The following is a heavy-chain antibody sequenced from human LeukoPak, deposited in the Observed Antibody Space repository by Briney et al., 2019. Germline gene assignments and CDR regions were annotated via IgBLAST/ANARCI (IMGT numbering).Heavy chain of an antibody. J-gene: IGHJ4*02. V-gene: IGHV3-23*01. Sequence: GRSLRLSCAASGFTFSSYGMHWVRQAPGKGLEWVSGISASGGSTYYADSVKGRFTISRDTSKNTLYLQMNSLRAEDTAVFYCAKNFDTNGYYFCPIGYWGQGTLVTVSS. CDR2: ISASGGST. CDR1: GFTFSSYG. D-gene: IGHD3-22*01. CDR3: AKNFDTNGYYFCPIGY.